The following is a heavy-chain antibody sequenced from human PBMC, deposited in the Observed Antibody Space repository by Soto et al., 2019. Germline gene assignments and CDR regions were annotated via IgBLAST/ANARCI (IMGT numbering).Heavy chain of an antibody. V-gene: IGHV3-30-3*01. D-gene: IGHD6-6*01. CDR1: GFTFSSYA. CDR2: ISYDGSNK. CDR3: ARGPSSSSGRVDY. Sequence: QVQLVESGGDVVQPGRSLRLSCAASGFTFSSYAMHWVRQAPGKGLEWVAVISYDGSNKYYADSVKGRFTISRDNSKNTLYLQMNSLRAEDTAVYYCARGPSSSSGRVDYWGQGTLVTVSS. J-gene: IGHJ4*02.